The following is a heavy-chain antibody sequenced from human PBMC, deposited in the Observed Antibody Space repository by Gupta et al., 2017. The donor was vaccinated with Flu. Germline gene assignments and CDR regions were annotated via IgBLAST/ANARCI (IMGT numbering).Heavy chain of an antibody. J-gene: IGHJ3*02. Sequence: LTCTFSGFSLSTSGVGVGWIRQPPGKALEWLALIYWNDDKRYSPSLKSRLTITKDTSKNQVVLTMTNMDPVDTATYYCAHTHKMIVPTGAFDIWGQGTKVTVSS. V-gene: IGHV2-5*01. CDR3: AHTHKMIVPTGAFDI. CDR1: GFSLSTSGVG. D-gene: IGHD3-22*01. CDR2: IYWNDDK.